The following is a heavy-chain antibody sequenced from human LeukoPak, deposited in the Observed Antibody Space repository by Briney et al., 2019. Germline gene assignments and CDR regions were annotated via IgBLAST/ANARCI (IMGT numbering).Heavy chain of an antibody. CDR3: AREGGSGWYTRVYYFDY. D-gene: IGHD6-19*01. CDR1: GYTFTSYG. CDR2: ISAYNGNT. Sequence: GASVKVSCKASGYTFTSYGISWVRQAPGQGLEWMGWISAYNGNTNYAQKLQGRVTMTTDTSKSTAYMELKSMRSDDTAVYYCAREGGSGWYTRVYYFDYWGQGTLVTVSS. V-gene: IGHV1-18*01. J-gene: IGHJ4*02.